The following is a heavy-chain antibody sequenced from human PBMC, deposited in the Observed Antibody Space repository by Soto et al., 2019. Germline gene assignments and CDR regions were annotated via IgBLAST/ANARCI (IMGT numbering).Heavy chain of an antibody. CDR3: AKGGRQWLVTSDFNY. J-gene: IGHJ4*02. D-gene: IGHD6-19*01. CDR1: GFTFSDSA. V-gene: IGHV3-30*18. Sequence: GGSLRLSCAASGFTFSDSAMHWVRGAPGKGLEWVAVVSHDGRNTHYADSVKGRFTISRDSSKNTVSLEMPSLRAEDTAVYYCAKGGRQWLVTSDFNYGGQGALVTVSS. CDR2: VSHDGRNT.